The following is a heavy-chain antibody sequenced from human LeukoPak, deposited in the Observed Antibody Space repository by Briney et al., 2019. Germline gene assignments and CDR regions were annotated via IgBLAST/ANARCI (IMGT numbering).Heavy chain of an antibody. D-gene: IGHD1-26*01. J-gene: IGHJ4*02. CDR2: ISTYNDKT. V-gene: IGHV1-18*01. Sequence: ASVKVSCKASGYNFNTYGISWVRQAPGQGLEWMGWISTYNDKTNYARNLQGRVTMTTDTSTSAAYMELRSLQSDDTAVYYCARDYNGSPRNYFDFWGQGTLVTVSS. CDR1: GYNFNTYG. CDR3: ARDYNGSPRNYFDF.